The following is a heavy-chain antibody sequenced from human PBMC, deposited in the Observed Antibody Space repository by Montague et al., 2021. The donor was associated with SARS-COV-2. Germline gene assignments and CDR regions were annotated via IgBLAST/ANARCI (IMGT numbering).Heavy chain of an antibody. CDR2: IHHSGTL. Sequence: SETLSLTCTVSNASITTSNWWTWVRQAPGKGLEWVGEIHHSGTLNYNPSLKSRVTISVDTPKNHFSPNLNSVTAADTALYFCARRIRITVFRGVPLTTHSLESWGQGIMVTVSS. V-gene: IGHV4/OR15-8*01. D-gene: IGHD3-10*01. J-gene: IGHJ4*02. CDR3: ARRIRITVFRGVPLTTHSLES. CDR1: NASITTSNW.